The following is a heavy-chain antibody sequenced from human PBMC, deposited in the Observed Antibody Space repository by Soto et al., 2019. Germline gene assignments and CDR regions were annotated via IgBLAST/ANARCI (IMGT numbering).Heavy chain of an antibody. CDR3: ARRGGSGYTYGIYYFDY. V-gene: IGHV3-23*01. Sequence: GGSLRLSCAASGFTFSSYAMTWVRQAPGKGLEWVSGISGGGGSTYYADSVKGRFTISRDNSKNTLYLQMNSLGAGDTAVYHCARRGGSGYTYGIYYFDYWGQGTVVTVSS. J-gene: IGHJ4*02. CDR1: GFTFSSYA. D-gene: IGHD5-18*01. CDR2: ISGGGGST.